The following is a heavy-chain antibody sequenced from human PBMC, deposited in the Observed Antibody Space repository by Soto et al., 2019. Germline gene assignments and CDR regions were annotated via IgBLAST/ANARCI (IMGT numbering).Heavy chain of an antibody. D-gene: IGHD3-3*01. CDR1: GFTFSMFA. Sequence: LRLSCVGSGFTFSMFAMSWVRQAPGKGLEWISSISGSGGSTYYADSVKGRFTVSRDNSKTTVFLQMNSLRTEDTAVYFCAKERNCWSGTAGFDSWGQGSPVTVSS. J-gene: IGHJ5*01. CDR3: AKERNCWSGTAGFDS. CDR2: ISGSGGST. V-gene: IGHV3-23*01.